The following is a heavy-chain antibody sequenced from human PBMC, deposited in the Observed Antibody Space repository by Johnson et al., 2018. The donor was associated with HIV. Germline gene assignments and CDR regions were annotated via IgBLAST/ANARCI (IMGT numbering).Heavy chain of an antibody. CDR1: GFTFSDYY. J-gene: IGHJ3*02. Sequence: QVQLVESGGGLVKPGGSLRLSCAASGFTFSDYYVIWIRQAPGKGLEWLSYITSSGTSSYYADSVKGRLTISRDNAKNSLYLQMNSLRAEDTAVYFCARAIKDAFDIWGQGTMVTVSP. CDR3: ARAIKDAFDI. V-gene: IGHV3-11*04. CDR2: ITSSGTSS.